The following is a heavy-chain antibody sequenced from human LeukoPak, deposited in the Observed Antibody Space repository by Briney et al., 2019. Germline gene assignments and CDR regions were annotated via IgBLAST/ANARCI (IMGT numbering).Heavy chain of an antibody. CDR3: AAGSGSYLRY. CDR2: ISYDGSNK. J-gene: IGHJ4*02. Sequence: GGSLRLSCAASGFTFSSYAMHWVRQAPGKGLEWVAVISYDGSNKYYADSVKGRFTISRDNSKNTLYLQMNSLRAEDTAVYYCAAGSGSYLRYWGQGTLVTVSS. CDR1: GFTFSSYA. V-gene: IGHV3-30-3*01. D-gene: IGHD3-10*01.